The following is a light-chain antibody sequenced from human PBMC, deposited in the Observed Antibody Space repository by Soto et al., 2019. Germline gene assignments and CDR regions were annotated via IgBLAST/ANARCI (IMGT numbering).Light chain of an antibody. CDR1: QSVSSGY. V-gene: IGKV3-20*01. CDR2: NAS. CDR3: QQYGSSPLYT. Sequence: EIVLTQSPGTLSLSPGERATLSCRASQSVSSGYLAWYQQKPGQAPRLLIYNASSMATGIPDRFSGSGSGTDFTLTISRLEPEDFAVYYCQQYGSSPLYTFGQGTKLEIK. J-gene: IGKJ2*01.